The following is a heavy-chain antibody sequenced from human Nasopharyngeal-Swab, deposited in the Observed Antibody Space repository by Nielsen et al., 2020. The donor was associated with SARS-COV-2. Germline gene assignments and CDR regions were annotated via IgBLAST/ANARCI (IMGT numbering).Heavy chain of an antibody. CDR2: INPNSGGT. CDR1: GYTFTGYY. D-gene: IGHD6-13*01. CDR3: AREVLGIAATGYYGMDV. Sequence: ASVKVSCKASGYTFTGYYMHWVRQAPGQGLERMGRINPNSGGTNYAQKFQGRVTMTRDTSISTAYMELSRLRSDDTVVYYCAREVLGIAATGYYGMDVWGQGTTVTVSS. V-gene: IGHV1-2*05. J-gene: IGHJ6*02.